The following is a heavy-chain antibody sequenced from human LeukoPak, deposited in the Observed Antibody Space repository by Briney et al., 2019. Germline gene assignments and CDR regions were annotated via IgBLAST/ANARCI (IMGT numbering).Heavy chain of an antibody. V-gene: IGHV4-59*01. Sequence: SETLSLTCTVSGASISSYYWSWIRQPPGKGLEWIGYIYNSGNTNYNPSLKSRLTISVDTSKNQFSLKLSSVTAADTAVYYCARDSYDSSGDYWGQGTLVTVSS. CDR3: ARDSYDSSGDY. CDR1: GASISSYY. D-gene: IGHD3-22*01. J-gene: IGHJ4*02. CDR2: IYNSGNT.